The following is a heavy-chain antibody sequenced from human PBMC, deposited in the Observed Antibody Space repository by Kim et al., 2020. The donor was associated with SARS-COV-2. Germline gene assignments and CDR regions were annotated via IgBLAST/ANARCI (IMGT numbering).Heavy chain of an antibody. J-gene: IGHJ4*02. V-gene: IGHV3-43*01. CDR1: GFTFDDYT. CDR2: ISWDGGST. D-gene: IGHD3-10*01. Sequence: GGSLRLSCAASGFTFDDYTMHWVRQAPGKGLEWVSLISWDGGSTYYADSVKGRFTISRDNSKNSLYLQMNSLRTEDTALYYCAKGLYYYGSGSYYNGWGQGTLVTVSS. CDR3: AKGLYYYGSGSYYNG.